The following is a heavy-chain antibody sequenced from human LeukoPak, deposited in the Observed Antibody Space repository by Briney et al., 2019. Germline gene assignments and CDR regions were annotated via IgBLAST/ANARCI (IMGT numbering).Heavy chain of an antibody. V-gene: IGHV1-2*02. J-gene: IGHJ6*02. CDR3: ARRLWCGTSCSATGGLAV. Sequence: ASVKVSCKASGYTFTGYYMHWVRQAPGQGLEWMGWINPNSGGTNYAQKFQGRVTMTRDTSISTAYLELNSLRSDDTAMYYCARRLWCGTSCSATGGLAVWGQGTTVSVSS. D-gene: IGHD2-2*01. CDR1: GYTFTGYY. CDR2: INPNSGGT.